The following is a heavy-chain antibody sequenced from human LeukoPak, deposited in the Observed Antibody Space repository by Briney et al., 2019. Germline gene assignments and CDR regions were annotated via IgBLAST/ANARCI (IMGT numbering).Heavy chain of an antibody. CDR1: GFTFSSYA. CDR3: ARESAAGISVYFDY. V-gene: IGHV3-30*04. CDR2: ISYDGSNK. J-gene: IGHJ4*02. Sequence: GALRLSCAASGFTFSSYAMHWVRQAPGKGLEGVAVISYDGSNKYYADSVKGRFTISRDNSKNTLYLQMNSLRAEDTAVYYCARESAAGISVYFDYWGQGTLVTVSS. D-gene: IGHD6-13*01.